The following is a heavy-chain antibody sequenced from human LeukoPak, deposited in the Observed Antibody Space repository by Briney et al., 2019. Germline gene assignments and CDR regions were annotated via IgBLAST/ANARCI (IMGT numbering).Heavy chain of an antibody. CDR3: ARFVVAATYFDY. CDR1: GGSISSSSYY. D-gene: IGHD2-15*01. V-gene: IGHV4-39*07. Sequence: SETLSLTCTVSGGSISSSSYYWGWIRQPPGKGLEWIGSIYYSGSTYYNPSLKSRVTISVDTSKNQFSLKLSSVTAADTAVYYXARFVVAATYFDYWGQGTLVTVSS. CDR2: IYYSGST. J-gene: IGHJ4*02.